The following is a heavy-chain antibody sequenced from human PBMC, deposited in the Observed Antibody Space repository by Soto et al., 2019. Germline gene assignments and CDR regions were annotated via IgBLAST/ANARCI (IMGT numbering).Heavy chain of an antibody. V-gene: IGHV4-31*03. Sequence: NPSETLSLTCSVSGESISSGGYYWSWIRHHPGKGLEWIGYIYDSESAYYNPSLKSRVTISMDTSKNHFAMRLSSVTGADTAVYYCARASSISSAADSWGQGTLFPLAS. CDR3: ARASSISSAADS. J-gene: IGHJ4*02. CDR2: IYDSESA. CDR1: GESISSGGYY. D-gene: IGHD6-6*01.